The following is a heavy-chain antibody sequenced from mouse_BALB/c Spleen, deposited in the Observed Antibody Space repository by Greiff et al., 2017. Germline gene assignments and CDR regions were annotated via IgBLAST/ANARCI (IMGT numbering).Heavy chain of an antibody. CDR3: ARGPRGFAY. CDR1: GFTFSSFG. V-gene: IGHV5-17*02. CDR2: ISSGSSTI. Sequence: EVKLVESGGGLVQPGGSRKLSCAASGFTFSSFGMHWVRQAPEKGLEWVAYISSGSSTIYYADTVKGRFTISRDNPKNTLFLQMTSLRSEDTAMYYCARGPRGFAYWGQGTLVTVSA. J-gene: IGHJ3*01.